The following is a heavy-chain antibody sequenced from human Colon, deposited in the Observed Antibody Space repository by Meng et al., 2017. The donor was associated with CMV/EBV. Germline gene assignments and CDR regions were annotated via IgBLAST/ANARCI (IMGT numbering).Heavy chain of an antibody. CDR3: ARDRQLFV. J-gene: IGHJ6*02. Sequence: GGSLKISCAASGFIFSSYSMSWVRQAPGKGLEWVANINQDGSEKYYMDSVRGRFTISRDNAKNSLYLQMNSLRAEDTAIYYCARDRQLFVWGQGTTVTVSS. CDR1: GFIFSSYS. CDR2: INQDGSEK. D-gene: IGHD6-13*01. V-gene: IGHV3-7*01.